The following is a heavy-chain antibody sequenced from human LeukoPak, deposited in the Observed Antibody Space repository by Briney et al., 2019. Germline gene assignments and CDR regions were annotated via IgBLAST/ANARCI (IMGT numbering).Heavy chain of an antibody. CDR2: IHHSGTT. J-gene: IGHJ2*01. CDR1: GGSISNGNYY. Sequence: PSQTLSLTCTVSGGSISNGNYYWTWIRQSPGKGLECIGYIHHSGTTYYNPSLKSRVTISVDTSKNQFSLKLSSVTAADTAVYYCARDWSRDGYNYWYFDLWGRGTLVTVSS. D-gene: IGHD5-24*01. CDR3: ARDWSRDGYNYWYFDL. V-gene: IGHV4-30-2*06.